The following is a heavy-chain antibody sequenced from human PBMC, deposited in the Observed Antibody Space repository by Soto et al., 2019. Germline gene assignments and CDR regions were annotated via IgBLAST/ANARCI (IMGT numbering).Heavy chain of an antibody. V-gene: IGHV5-51*01. CDR2: IYPGDSDT. CDR1: EYTFRSFW. Sequence: EVQLVQSGAEVKKPGESLKNSCKGSEYTFRSFWIAWVRQMPGKGLEWMGIIYPGDSDTRYSPSFRGQVTISADKSVTTAYLRWSSLKASDTATYYCARSSWGGVEFHTYLDSWAPGTLVTVSS. CDR3: ARSSWGGVEFHTYLDS. D-gene: IGHD7-27*01. J-gene: IGHJ4*02.